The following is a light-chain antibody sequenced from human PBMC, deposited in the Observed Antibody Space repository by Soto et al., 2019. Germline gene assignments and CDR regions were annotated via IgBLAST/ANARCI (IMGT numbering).Light chain of an antibody. CDR2: DVS. J-gene: IGLJ1*01. CDR3: SSYTSSSTYV. Sequence: QSALTQPPSVSGSPGQSVTISCTGTSSDVGSSNGVSWYQQPPGTAPKLMIYDVSNRPSGVPDRFSWSKSGNTAFLTISGVQAEDEADYYCSSYTSSSTYVFGTGTKLTVL. V-gene: IGLV2-18*02. CDR1: SSDVGSSNG.